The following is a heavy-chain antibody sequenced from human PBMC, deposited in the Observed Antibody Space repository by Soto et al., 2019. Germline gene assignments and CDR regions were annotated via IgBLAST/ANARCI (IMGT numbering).Heavy chain of an antibody. CDR2: IIPIFGTA. Sequence: QVQLVQSGAEVKKPGSSVKVSCKASGGTFSSYAISWVRQAPGQGLEWMGGIIPIFGTANYAQKFQGRVTITGDESTRTAYMEVSSLRSEDTAVYYCARASGQLGRGYYYYGMDVWGQGTTVTVSS. D-gene: IGHD6-13*01. CDR1: GGTFSSYA. CDR3: ARASGQLGRGYYYYGMDV. V-gene: IGHV1-69*12. J-gene: IGHJ6*02.